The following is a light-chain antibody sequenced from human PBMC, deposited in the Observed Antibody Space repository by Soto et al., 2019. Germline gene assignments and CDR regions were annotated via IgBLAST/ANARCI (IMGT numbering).Light chain of an antibody. CDR1: QSVSSSH. CDR2: ATS. J-gene: IGKJ4*01. CDR3: QQYGDWPLT. V-gene: IGKV3-15*01. Sequence: EVVMTQSPATLSVSPGERVTLSCRASQSVSSSHLAWYQQKPGQAPRLLIYATSTRATGFPARFSGSGSGTEFTLTISSLQSEDSAVYYCQQYGDWPLTFGGGTKVEIK.